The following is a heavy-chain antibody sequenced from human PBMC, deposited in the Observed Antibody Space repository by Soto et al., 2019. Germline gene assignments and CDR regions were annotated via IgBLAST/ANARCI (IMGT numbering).Heavy chain of an antibody. CDR3: ARDYLPDFAAASPYYYYGMDV. J-gene: IGHJ6*02. CDR2: INPNSGGT. CDR1: GHTFTGYY. V-gene: IGHV1-2*04. D-gene: IGHD6-6*01. Sequence: ASVKVSCKASGHTFTGYYMHWVRQAPGQGLEWMGWINPNSGGTNYAQKFQGWVTMTRDTSISTAYMELSRLRSDDTAVYYCARDYLPDFAAASPYYYYGMDVWGQGTTVTVSS.